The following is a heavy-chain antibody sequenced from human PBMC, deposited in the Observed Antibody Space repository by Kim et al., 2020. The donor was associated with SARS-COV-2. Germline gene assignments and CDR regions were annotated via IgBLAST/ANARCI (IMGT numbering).Heavy chain of an antibody. V-gene: IGHV3-49*04. J-gene: IGHJ4*02. CDR1: GFTFGDYA. Sequence: GGSLRLSCTASGFTFGDYAMSWVRQAPGKGLEWVGCISSNAYGGTSEYAVSVQGRFTISRDDYKSIAYLQMNSLKTEDTAVYYCTRDHIMITFGGDNDLPDFHCWRQGTLVSDSS. D-gene: IGHD3-16*01. CDR2: ISSNAYGGTS. CDR3: TRDHIMITFGGDNDLPDFHC.